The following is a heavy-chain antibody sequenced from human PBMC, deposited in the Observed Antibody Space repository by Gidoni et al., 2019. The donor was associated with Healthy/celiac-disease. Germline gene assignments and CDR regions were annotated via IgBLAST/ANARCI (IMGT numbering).Heavy chain of an antibody. CDR1: GFTFDDYA. CDR2: ISWNSGSI. V-gene: IGHV3-9*01. D-gene: IGHD6-6*01. CDR3: AKDMGRIAARNTPFDY. Sequence: EVQLVESGGGWVQPGRSLRLSCAASGFTFDDYAMRWVRQAPGKGLGWVSGISWNSGSIGYADSVKGRFTISRDNAKNSLYLQMNSLRAEDTALYYCAKDMGRIAARNTPFDYWGQGTLVTVSS. J-gene: IGHJ4*02.